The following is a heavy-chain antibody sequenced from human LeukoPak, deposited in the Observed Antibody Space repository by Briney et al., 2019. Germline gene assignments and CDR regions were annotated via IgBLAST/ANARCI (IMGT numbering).Heavy chain of an antibody. D-gene: IGHD5-12*01. CDR3: ARESGYSALDY. V-gene: IGHV3-48*04. Sequence: GGSLRLSCAASGFTFSNYAMSWVRQAPGKGLEWVSYISSSGSTIYYADSVKGRFTISRDNAKNSLYLQMNSLRAEDTAVYYCARESGYSALDYWGQGTLVTVSS. J-gene: IGHJ4*02. CDR1: GFTFSNYA. CDR2: ISSSGSTI.